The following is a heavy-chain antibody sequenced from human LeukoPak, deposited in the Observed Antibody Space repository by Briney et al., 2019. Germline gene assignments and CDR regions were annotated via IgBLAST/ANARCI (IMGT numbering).Heavy chain of an antibody. CDR3: ARHKDWTFDY. CDR1: GFSYSSYG. Sequence: GGSLRLSCAASGFSYSSYGFHWVRQAPDKGLEWVAVIWYDGSNKYYADSVKGRFTISRDISKNTLYLQMNSLRAEDTAVYYCARHKDWTFDYWGQGTLVTVSS. V-gene: IGHV3-33*01. CDR2: IWYDGSNK. D-gene: IGHD3/OR15-3a*01. J-gene: IGHJ4*02.